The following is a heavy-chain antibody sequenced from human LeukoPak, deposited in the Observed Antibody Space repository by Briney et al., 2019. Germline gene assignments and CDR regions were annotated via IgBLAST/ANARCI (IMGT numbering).Heavy chain of an antibody. CDR2: IYYSGST. CDR1: GGSISSGGYY. Sequence: TSETLSLTCTVSGGSISSGGYYWSWIRQPPGKGLEWIGYIYYSGSTSYNPSLKSRVTMSVATSESQFSLKLSSVTAADTAVYYCARDQGDAYGELDYWGQGTLVTVSS. V-gene: IGHV4-61*08. D-gene: IGHD5-24*01. CDR3: ARDQGDAYGELDY. J-gene: IGHJ4*02.